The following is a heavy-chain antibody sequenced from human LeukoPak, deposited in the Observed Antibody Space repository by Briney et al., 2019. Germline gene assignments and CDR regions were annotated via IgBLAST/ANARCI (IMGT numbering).Heavy chain of an antibody. CDR3: AKVGRFLEWSQVSYGMDV. V-gene: IGHV3-23*01. D-gene: IGHD3-3*01. J-gene: IGHJ6*02. Sequence: GGSLRLSCAASGFTFSSYAMSWVRQAPGKGLEWVSAISGSGGSTYYADSVKGRFTISRDNSKNTLYLQMNSLRAEDTAVYYCAKVGRFLEWSQVSYGMDVWGQGTTVTVSS. CDR2: ISGSGGST. CDR1: GFTFSSYA.